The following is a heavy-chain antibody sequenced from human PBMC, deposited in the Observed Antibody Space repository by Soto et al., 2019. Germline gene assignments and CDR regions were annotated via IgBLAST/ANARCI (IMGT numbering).Heavy chain of an antibody. V-gene: IGHV3-48*03. J-gene: IGHJ6*02. CDR1: GFTFSSYE. CDR2: ISSSGSTI. D-gene: IGHD6-6*01. Sequence: EVQLVESGGGLVQPGGSLRISCAASGFTFSSYEMNWVRQAPGKGLEWVSYISSSGSTIYYADSVKGRFTISRDNAKNSLYLQMNSLRAEDTAVYYCARDRIAARHYYYYYGMDVWGQGTTVTVSS. CDR3: ARDRIAARHYYYYYGMDV.